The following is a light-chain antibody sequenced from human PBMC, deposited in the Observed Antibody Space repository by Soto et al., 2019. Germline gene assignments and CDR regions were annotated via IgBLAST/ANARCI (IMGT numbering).Light chain of an antibody. J-gene: IGKJ1*01. CDR1: QGIINY. V-gene: IGKV1-27*01. CDR3: QKYFGVPWT. Sequence: IQLTQSPSSLSASVGDRVTITCRASQGIINYLAWYQQKSGEVPKLLIFAASFLQSGVPARFSGRGSGTDFTLTISSLQPEDVATYYCQKYFGVPWTIGQGTKVEI. CDR2: AAS.